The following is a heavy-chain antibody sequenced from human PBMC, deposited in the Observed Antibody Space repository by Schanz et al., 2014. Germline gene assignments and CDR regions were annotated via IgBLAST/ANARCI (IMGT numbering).Heavy chain of an antibody. Sequence: VQLLESGGGLVQPGGSLKLSCSASGFTFRNYALSWVRQAPGKGLAWVSAISGSGGSTYYADSVKGRFTISRDNSNHTLYLQMNSLRADDTAVYHCAKAIVAAPYGVFDIWGQGTMVTVSS. J-gene: IGHJ3*02. CDR2: ISGSGGST. D-gene: IGHD2-15*01. CDR1: GFTFRNYA. CDR3: AKAIVAAPYGVFDI. V-gene: IGHV3-23*01.